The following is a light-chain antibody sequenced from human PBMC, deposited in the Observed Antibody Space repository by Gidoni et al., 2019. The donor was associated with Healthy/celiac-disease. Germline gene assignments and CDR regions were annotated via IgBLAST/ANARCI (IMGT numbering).Light chain of an antibody. CDR2: GAS. J-gene: IGKJ1*01. V-gene: IGKV3-20*01. CDR3: QQYGSSPWT. Sequence: EIVLMQSPGTLSLSPGERATLSCRASQSVSSSYLAWYQQKPGQAPRLLPYGASSRATGIPDRFSGSGSGTDFTLTISRLEPEDFAVYYCQQYGSSPWTFGQGTKVEIK. CDR1: QSVSSSY.